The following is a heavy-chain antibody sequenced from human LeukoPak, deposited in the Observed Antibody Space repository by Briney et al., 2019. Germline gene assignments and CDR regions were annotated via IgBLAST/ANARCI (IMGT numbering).Heavy chain of an antibody. V-gene: IGHV1-18*01. Sequence: ASVKVSCKASGYTFTSYGISWVRQAPGQGLEWMGWISAYNGNTNYAQKLQGRVTMTTDTSTSTAYMELRSLRSDDTAVYYCARDHPTGWNGRWSPHYGMDVWGQGTTVTVSS. CDR2: ISAYNGNT. CDR3: ARDHPTGWNGRWSPHYGMDV. J-gene: IGHJ6*02. CDR1: GYTFTSYG. D-gene: IGHD1-1*01.